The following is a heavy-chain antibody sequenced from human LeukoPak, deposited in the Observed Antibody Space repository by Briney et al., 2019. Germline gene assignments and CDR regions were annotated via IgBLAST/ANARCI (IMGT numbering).Heavy chain of an antibody. CDR1: GFTFSGHW. Sequence: GGSLRLSCAASGFTFSGHWMSWVRQAPAKGLEWVAHMNGDGSQIYYMDFVKGRFTISRDNGKNSLYLQMNGLRAEDTALYYCVSWGNSGNSWGQGTTVIVSS. CDR3: VSWGNSGNS. CDR2: MNGDGSQI. D-gene: IGHD1-26*01. V-gene: IGHV3-7*01. J-gene: IGHJ3*01.